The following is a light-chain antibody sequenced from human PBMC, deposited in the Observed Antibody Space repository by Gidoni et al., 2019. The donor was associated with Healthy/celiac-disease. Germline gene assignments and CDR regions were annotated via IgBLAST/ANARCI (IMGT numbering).Light chain of an antibody. V-gene: IGKV2-28*01. CDR2: LGS. J-gene: IGKJ4*01. Sequence: DIVMTQSPLSLPVTPGEPASISCRSSQSLLHSNGYNYLDWYLQKPGQSPQLLIYLGSNRAPGVPGRFSSSGSGADFTLKSSRVEAEDVGVYCCMQALQTPPTFGGGTKVEIK. CDR1: QSLLHSNGYNY. CDR3: MQALQTPPT.